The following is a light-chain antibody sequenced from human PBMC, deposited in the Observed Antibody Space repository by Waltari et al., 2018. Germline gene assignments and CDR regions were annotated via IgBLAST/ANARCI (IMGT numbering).Light chain of an antibody. CDR1: QSVNIN. Sequence: EIVMTQSPAILSLSPGEGATLSCRASQSVNINVAGYQQKPGQGPRLLIYGASTRATAIPAMVSGSGSGTDFTLTISSLQSEDFAVYYCQQYNNWPPWTFGQGTKVEIK. CDR3: QQYNNWPPWT. CDR2: GAS. J-gene: IGKJ1*01. V-gene: IGKV3-15*01.